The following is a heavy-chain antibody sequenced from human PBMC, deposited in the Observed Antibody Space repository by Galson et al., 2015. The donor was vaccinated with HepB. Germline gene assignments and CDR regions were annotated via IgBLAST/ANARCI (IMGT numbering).Heavy chain of an antibody. CDR2: ISSGGDYL. V-gene: IGHV3-21*01. CDR1: GFTFSRFN. CDR3: AVAYCTAASCPWSFEC. J-gene: IGHJ4*02. D-gene: IGHD2-8*02. Sequence: SLRLSCAVSGFTFSRFNMNWVRQAPGKGLEWVSSISSGGDYLFYADSVKGRFTISRDDAKNSLYLQMNSLRAEDTAVYFCAVAYCTAASCPWSFECWGQGTLVTVSS.